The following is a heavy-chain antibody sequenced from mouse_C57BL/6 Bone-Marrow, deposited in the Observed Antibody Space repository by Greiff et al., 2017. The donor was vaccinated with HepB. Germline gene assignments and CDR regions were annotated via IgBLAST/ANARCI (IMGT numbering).Heavy chain of an antibody. V-gene: IGHV14-4*01. J-gene: IGHJ2*01. CDR2: IDPENGDT. CDR1: GFNIKDDY. CDR3: TVYGFGY. D-gene: IGHD1-1*02. Sequence: EVQLQQSGAELVRPGASVKLSCTASGFNIKDDYMHWVKQRPEQGLEWIGWIDPENGDTEYASKFQGKATITADTSSNTAYLQLSSLTSEDTAVYYWTVYGFGYWGQGTTPTVSS.